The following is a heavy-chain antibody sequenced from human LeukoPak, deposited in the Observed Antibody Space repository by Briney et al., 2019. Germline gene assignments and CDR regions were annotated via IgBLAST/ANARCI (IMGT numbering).Heavy chain of an antibody. Sequence: ASVNVSCKASGGTFSSYAISWVRQAPGQGLEWMGGIIPIFGTANYAQKFQGRVTITADESTSTAYMELSSLRSEDTAVYYCARSGSTQDYGDYGYFQHWGQGTLVTVSS. CDR1: GGTFSSYA. CDR2: IIPIFGTA. CDR3: ARSGSTQDYGDYGYFQH. D-gene: IGHD4-17*01. J-gene: IGHJ1*01. V-gene: IGHV1-69*13.